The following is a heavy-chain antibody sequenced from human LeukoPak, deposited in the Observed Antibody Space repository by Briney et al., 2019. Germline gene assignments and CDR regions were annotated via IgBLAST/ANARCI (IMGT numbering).Heavy chain of an antibody. J-gene: IGHJ4*02. CDR3: ARDRSPAGCLDY. D-gene: IGHD6-19*01. CDR2: IWYDGSNK. V-gene: IGHV3-33*01. Sequence: PGGSLRLSCAASGFTFSSYGMHWVRQAPGKGLEWVAVIWYDGSNKYYADSVKGRFTISRDNSKNTLYLQMNSLRAEDTAVYYCARDRSPAGCLDYWGQGTLVTVSS. CDR1: GFTFSSYG.